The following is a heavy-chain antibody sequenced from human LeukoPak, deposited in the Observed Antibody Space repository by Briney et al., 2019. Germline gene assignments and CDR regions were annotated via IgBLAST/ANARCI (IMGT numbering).Heavy chain of an antibody. V-gene: IGHV3-30*18. J-gene: IGHJ6*02. D-gene: IGHD3-22*01. CDR3: AKDFYDSSGQAYGMDV. CDR1: GFTFSSYG. Sequence: GGSLRLSCAASGFTFSSYGVHWVRQAPGKGLEWVALISSDGSNKYYADSVKGRFTISRDNSKNTLYLQMNSPRAEDTAVYYCAKDFYDSSGQAYGMDVWGQGTTATVSS. CDR2: ISSDGSNK.